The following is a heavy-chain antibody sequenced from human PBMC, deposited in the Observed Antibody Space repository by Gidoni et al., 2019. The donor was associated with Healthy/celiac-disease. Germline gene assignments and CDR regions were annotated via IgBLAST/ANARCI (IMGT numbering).Heavy chain of an antibody. CDR3: ARRYSSGWYTFDY. V-gene: IGHV4-39*01. J-gene: IGHJ4*02. CDR2: IYYSGST. Sequence: QLQLQESGPGLVTPSETLSLTCTVSGGSISSSSYYWGWIRQPPGKGLEGIGSIYYSGSTYSNPSLKSRVTISVDTSKNQFSLKLSSVTAADTAVYYCARRYSSGWYTFDYWGQGTLVTVSS. CDR1: GGSISSSSYY. D-gene: IGHD6-19*01.